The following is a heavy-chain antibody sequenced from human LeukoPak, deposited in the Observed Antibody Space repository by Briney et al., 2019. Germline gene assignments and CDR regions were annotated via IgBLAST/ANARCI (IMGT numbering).Heavy chain of an antibody. J-gene: IGHJ4*02. CDR3: ARGDGYNSYYFDY. CDR2: ISSSASTI. D-gene: IGHD5-24*01. CDR1: GLSLNSYA. V-gene: IGHV3-48*04. Sequence: PGGSLRLSCTASGLSLNSYAISWVRQAPGKGLEWVSYISSSASTIYYADSVKGRFTISRDNAKNSLYLQMNSLRAEDTAVYYCARGDGYNSYYFDYWGQGTLVTVSS.